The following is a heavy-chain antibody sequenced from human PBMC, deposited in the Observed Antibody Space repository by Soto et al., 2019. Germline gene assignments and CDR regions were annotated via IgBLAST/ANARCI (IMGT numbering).Heavy chain of an antibody. CDR3: AKVRGQNRNFDYRRHGSLVTVSPGWTFCQWDYYYHYANDD. Sequence: EVQLLNSGGGSVQPGGALRLSCATSGFNFSSYAMHWVSRPPGKGLEWVSSISGSGGTAYYADSMKGRFSISRDSLVHTIHLKMNSTRDEATTVYYCAKVRGQNRNFDYRRHGSLVTVSPGWTFCQWDYYYHYANDDGGQGITVSVSS. D-gene: IGHD4-4*01. CDR2: ISGSGGTA. J-gene: IGHJ6*01. V-gene: IGHV3-23*01. CDR1: GFNFSSYA.